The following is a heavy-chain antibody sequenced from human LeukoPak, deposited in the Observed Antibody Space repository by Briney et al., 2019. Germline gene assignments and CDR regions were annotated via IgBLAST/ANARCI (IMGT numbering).Heavy chain of an antibody. CDR3: ATDHRNLDAFDI. CDR2: IYSGDST. D-gene: IGHD1-14*01. V-gene: IGHV3-66*01. J-gene: IGHJ3*02. CDR1: GLSVSTNS. Sequence: GGSLRLSCAASGLSVSTNSMSWVRQAPGKGLEWVSVIYSGDSTYYGDSVKGRFTISSDKSKNTVYLQMNSPRAEDTAVHYCATDHRNLDAFDIWGQGTMVTVSS.